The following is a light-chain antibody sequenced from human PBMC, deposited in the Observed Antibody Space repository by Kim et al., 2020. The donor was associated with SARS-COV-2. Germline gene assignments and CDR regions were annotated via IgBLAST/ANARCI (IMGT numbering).Light chain of an antibody. J-gene: IGLJ2*01. CDR1: NSNIGSNA. CDR3: AVWDDSLNGPV. V-gene: IGLV1-44*01. Sequence: GQRVTISCSGSNSNIGSNAVNWYQQLPRTAPKLLIYTDNQRPSGVPDRFSGSKSGTSASLAISGLQPADEADYFCAVWDDSLNGPVFGGGTQLTVL. CDR2: TDN.